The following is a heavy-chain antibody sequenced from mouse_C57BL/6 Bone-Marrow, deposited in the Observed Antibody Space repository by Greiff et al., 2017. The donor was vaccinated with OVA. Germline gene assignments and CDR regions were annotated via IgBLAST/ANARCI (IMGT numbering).Heavy chain of an antibody. V-gene: IGHV1-54*01. CDR2: INPGSGGT. D-gene: IGHD2-5*01. CDR3: ARWDSNYDFDY. J-gene: IGHJ2*01. Sequence: VQLQESGAELVRPGTSVKVSCKASGYAFTNYLIEWVKQRPGQGLEWIGVINPGSGGTNYNEKFKGKATLTADKSSSTAYMQLSSLTSEDSAVYFCARWDSNYDFDYWGQGTTLTVSS. CDR1: GYAFTNYL.